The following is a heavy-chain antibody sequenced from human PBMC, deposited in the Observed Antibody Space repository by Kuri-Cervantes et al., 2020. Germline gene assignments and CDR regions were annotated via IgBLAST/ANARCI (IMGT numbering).Heavy chain of an antibody. J-gene: IGHJ3*02. D-gene: IGHD2-21*02. Sequence: GESLKISCAASGFTFSSYSMNWVRQAPGKGLEWVSSISSSSSYIYYADSVKGRFTISRDNAKNSLYLQMNSLRAEDTAVYYCARDYCGGDCYPPPSDAFDIWGQGTMVTVSS. CDR1: GFTFSSYS. CDR2: ISSSSSYI. CDR3: ARDYCGGDCYPPPSDAFDI. V-gene: IGHV3-21*01.